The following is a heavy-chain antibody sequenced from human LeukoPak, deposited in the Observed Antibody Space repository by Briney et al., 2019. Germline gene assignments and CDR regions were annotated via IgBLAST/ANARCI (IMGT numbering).Heavy chain of an antibody. CDR2: IYYSGST. V-gene: IGHV4-39*01. Sequence: SETLSLTCTVSGGSISSSNYYWGWIRQPPGKGLEWIGSIYYSGSTYYNPSLKSRVTISVDTSKNQFSLKLSSVIAADTAVYYCARPGYSSSCTPVYWGQGTLVTVSS. CDR3: ARPGYSSSCTPVY. D-gene: IGHD6-13*01. J-gene: IGHJ4*02. CDR1: GGSISSSNYY.